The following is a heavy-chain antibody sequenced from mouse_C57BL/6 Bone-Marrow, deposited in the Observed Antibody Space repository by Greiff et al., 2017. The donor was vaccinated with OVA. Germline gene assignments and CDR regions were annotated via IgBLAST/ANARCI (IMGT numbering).Heavy chain of an antibody. CDR2: IDPEDGDT. Sequence: VQLKESGAELVRPGASVTLSCTASGFNIKDYYMHWVKQRPEQGLEWIGRIDPEDGDTEYAPKFQGKATMTADTSSNTAYLQLSSLTSEDTAVYYCTTPSGTSYAMDHWGQGTSVTLSS. J-gene: IGHJ4*01. CDR1: GFNIKDYY. D-gene: IGHD4-1*01. CDR3: TTPSGTSYAMDH. V-gene: IGHV14-1*01.